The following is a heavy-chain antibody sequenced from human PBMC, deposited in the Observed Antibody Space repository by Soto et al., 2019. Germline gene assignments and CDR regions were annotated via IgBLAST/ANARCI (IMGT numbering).Heavy chain of an antibody. CDR3: ARGGYSHGNYFDQ. V-gene: IGHV3-7*01. CDR1: GFTFSSYL. J-gene: IGHJ4*02. D-gene: IGHD5-18*01. CDR2: IKQDGSDK. Sequence: GGSLRLSCAASGFTFSSYLMSWVRQAPGKGLEWVANIKQDGSDKYYVGSVKGRFTISRDNAKNSLYLQMNNLRAGDTAVYYCARGGYSHGNYFDQWGQRTLVIVSS.